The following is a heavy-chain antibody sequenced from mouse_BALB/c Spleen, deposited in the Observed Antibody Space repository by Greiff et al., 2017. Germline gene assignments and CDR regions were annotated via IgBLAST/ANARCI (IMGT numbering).Heavy chain of an antibody. Sequence: LVESGAELVRPGASVTLSCKASGYTFTDYEMHWVKQTPVHGLEWIGAIDPETGGTAYNQKFKGKATLTADKSSSTAYMELRSLTSEDSAVYYCTRDEGAYWGQGTLVTVSA. D-gene: IGHD3-3*01. CDR1: GYTFTDYE. J-gene: IGHJ3*01. CDR3: TRDEGAY. V-gene: IGHV1-15*01. CDR2: IDPETGGT.